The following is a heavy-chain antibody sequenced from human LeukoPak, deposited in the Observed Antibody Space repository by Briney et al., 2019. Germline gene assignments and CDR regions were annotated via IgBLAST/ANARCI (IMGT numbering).Heavy chain of an antibody. J-gene: IGHJ2*01. CDR2: LSSSGTT. V-gene: IGHV4-4*07. Sequence: SETLSLTCTVSGGSITSSYWNWIRQPAGRGLEWIGRLSSSGTTYNPSLKSRVTMSLDTSKDQFSLRLRSVTAADTAVYYCARDQGIGVHWYWYFDLWGRGTLITVSS. CDR1: GGSITSSY. CDR3: ARDQGIGVHWYWYFDL. D-gene: IGHD3-10*01.